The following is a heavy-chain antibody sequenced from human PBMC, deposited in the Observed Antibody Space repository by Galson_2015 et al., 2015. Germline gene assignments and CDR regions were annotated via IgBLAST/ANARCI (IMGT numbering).Heavy chain of an antibody. D-gene: IGHD3-10*01. Sequence: SLRLSCAASGFGFSSYWMTWVRQAPGKGLEWVANIEQDGNEKYYADSVKGRFTIFRDNATNLLYLQMNNLRVEDTAVYYCARRGPSPDWGQGTLVTVSS. CDR2: IEQDGNEK. CDR1: GFGFSSYW. V-gene: IGHV3-7*01. J-gene: IGHJ4*02. CDR3: ARRGPSPD.